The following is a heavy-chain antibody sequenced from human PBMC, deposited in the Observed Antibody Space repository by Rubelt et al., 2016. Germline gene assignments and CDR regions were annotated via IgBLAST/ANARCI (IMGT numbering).Heavy chain of an antibody. V-gene: IGHV4-59*08. Sequence: QVQLQESGPGLVKPSETLSLTCTVSGGSISSYYWSWIRQPPGKGLEWIGYIYYSGSTNYNPSLKSRVTISVDTSKNQFSLKLSSVTAADTAVYYCARGGTPGVVFEGWGQGTTVTVSS. CDR2: IYYSGST. D-gene: IGHD2-8*01. CDR1: GGSISSYY. CDR3: ARGGTPGVVFEG. J-gene: IGHJ6*02.